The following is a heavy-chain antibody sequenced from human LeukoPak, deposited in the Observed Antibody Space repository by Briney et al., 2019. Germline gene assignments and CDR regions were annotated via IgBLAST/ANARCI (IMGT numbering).Heavy chain of an antibody. Sequence: SETLSLTCAVSGGSISSGGYSWSWIRQPPGKGLEWFGYIYHSGSTYYNPSLKSRVTLSVDRSKNQFSLKLSSVTAADTAVYYCARAGTGNNWFDPWGQGTLVTVSS. CDR3: ARAGTGNNWFDP. CDR2: IYHSGST. D-gene: IGHD1-1*01. J-gene: IGHJ5*02. CDR1: GGSISSGGYS. V-gene: IGHV4-30-2*01.